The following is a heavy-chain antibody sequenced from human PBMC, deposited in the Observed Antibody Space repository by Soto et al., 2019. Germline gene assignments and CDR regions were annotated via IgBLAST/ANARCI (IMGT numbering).Heavy chain of an antibody. V-gene: IGHV3-30-3*01. D-gene: IGHD6-6*01. CDR3: ARADSSSSLVDGFDP. Sequence: QVQLMESGGGVVQPGRSLRLSCAASGFTFSSYAMHWVRQAPGKGLEWVAVISYDGSNKYYADSVKGRFTISRDNSKNTLYLQMNSLRAEDTAVYYCARADSSSSLVDGFDPWGQGTLVTVSS. J-gene: IGHJ5*02. CDR1: GFTFSSYA. CDR2: ISYDGSNK.